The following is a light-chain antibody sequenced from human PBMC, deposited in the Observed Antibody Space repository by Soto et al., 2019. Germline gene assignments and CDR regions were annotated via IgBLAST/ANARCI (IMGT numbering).Light chain of an antibody. V-gene: IGLV3-21*02. CDR3: QGSHGDSYHPV. CDR2: DDR. CDR1: NIGSKS. J-gene: IGLJ3*02. Sequence: SYELTQPPSMSVAPGQTARITCGGNNIGSKSVHWYQQKPGQAPRLMVYDDRDRPSGIPERFSGSNSGNTATLTISSAEAGNEADYYCQGSHGDSYHPVFGGGTKLTVL.